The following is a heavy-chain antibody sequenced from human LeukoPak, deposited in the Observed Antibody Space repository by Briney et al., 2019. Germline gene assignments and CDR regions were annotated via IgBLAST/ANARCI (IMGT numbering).Heavy chain of an antibody. CDR2: IKSKTDGGTT. Sequence: GSLRLSCAASGFTFSNAWMSWVRQAPGKGLEWVGRIKSKTDGGTTDYAAPVKGRFTISRDDSKNTLYLQMNSLKTEDTAVYYCTTGYCSSTSCYDWGQGTLVTVSS. V-gene: IGHV3-15*01. CDR3: TTGYCSSTSCYD. J-gene: IGHJ4*02. CDR1: GFTFSNAW. D-gene: IGHD2-2*01.